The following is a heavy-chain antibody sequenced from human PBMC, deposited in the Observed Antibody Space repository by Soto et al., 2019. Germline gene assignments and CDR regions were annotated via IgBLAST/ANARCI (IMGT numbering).Heavy chain of an antibody. CDR3: TRGTPRGALDI. D-gene: IGHD2-15*01. V-gene: IGHV1-46*01. CDR2: INPSGGST. J-gene: IGHJ3*02. CDR1: GYTFTSYY. Sequence: QVQLVQSGAEVKTPGASVKVSCKASGYTFTSYYMHWVRQAPGQGLEWMGIINPSGGSTSYAQKFQGRVSMTRDTSTSTVYMELSSLRSEDTAVYYCTRGTPRGALDIWGQGTMVTVSS.